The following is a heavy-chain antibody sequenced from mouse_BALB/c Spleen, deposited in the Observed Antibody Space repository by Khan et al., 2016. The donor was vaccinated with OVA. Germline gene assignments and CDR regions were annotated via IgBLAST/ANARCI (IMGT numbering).Heavy chain of an antibody. Sequence: QVQLQQSGAELVKPGASVKLSCKASGYTFSSYYMYWVKQRPGQGLEWIGGINPNNGGPNFNEKFKTKATLTVGKYSSQAYLHLSSLPSEDSAFYYCTRAGYSNPFAYWGQVTLDTVSP. V-gene: IGHV1S81*02. CDR1: GYTFSSYY. D-gene: IGHD4-1*01. CDR3: TRAGYSNPFAY. CDR2: INPNNGGP. J-gene: IGHJ3*01.